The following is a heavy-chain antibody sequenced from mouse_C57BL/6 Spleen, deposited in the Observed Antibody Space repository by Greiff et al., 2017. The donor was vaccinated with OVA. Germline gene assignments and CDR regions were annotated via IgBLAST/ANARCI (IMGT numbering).Heavy chain of an antibody. CDR1: FYSFPCSL. D-gene: IGHD3-2*02. CDR3: ARAQAKDY. CDR2: IYPGDGDP. Sequence: QLLASFPLLLQPVASVKLSFTSSFYSFPCSLLSFFTQPPVPVLSLIGRIYPGDGDPNYNGKFKGKATLTANKASRTANMQLSSLTSEDSAVYFCARAQAKDYWGQGTTLTVSS. V-gene: IGHV1-82*01. J-gene: IGHJ2*01.